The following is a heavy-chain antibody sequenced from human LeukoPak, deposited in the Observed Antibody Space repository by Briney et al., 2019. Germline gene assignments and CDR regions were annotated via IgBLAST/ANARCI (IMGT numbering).Heavy chain of an antibody. CDR1: GGSISSYY. Sequence: SETLSLTCTVSGGSISSYYWSWIRQPPGKGLEWIGYIYYSGSTNYNPSLKSRITISVDTSKNQFSLKLSSVTAADTAVYYCARGGYSGYEGSPVRRFDPWGQGTLVTVSS. CDR3: ARGGYSGYEGSPVRRFDP. V-gene: IGHV4-59*01. D-gene: IGHD5-12*01. CDR2: IYYSGST. J-gene: IGHJ5*02.